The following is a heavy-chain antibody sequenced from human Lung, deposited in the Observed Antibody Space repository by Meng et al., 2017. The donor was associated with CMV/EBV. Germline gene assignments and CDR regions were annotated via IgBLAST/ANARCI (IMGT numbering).Heavy chain of an antibody. J-gene: IGHJ5*01. Sequence: VSFTGSDYTFASYGIGWGRQSPGQGLAWFECTNTYDGITSYAQTPQGKVTMTTDTTTSTAYIELRSLRHDDTAVYYCARREGWFDSWGQGTLVTVSS. V-gene: IGHV1-18*01. CDR1: DYTFASYG. CDR3: ARREGWFDS. CDR2: TNTYDGIT.